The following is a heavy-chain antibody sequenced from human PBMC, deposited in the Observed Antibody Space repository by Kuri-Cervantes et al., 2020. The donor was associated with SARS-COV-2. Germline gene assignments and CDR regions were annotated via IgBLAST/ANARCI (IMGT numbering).Heavy chain of an antibody. V-gene: IGHV4-39*01. Sequence: ESLKISCAASGFTFSSYEMNWVRQAPGKGLEWIGSIYYSGSTYYNPSLKSRVTISVDTSKNQFSPKLSSVTAADTAVYYCARRHIVGATTGWFDPWGQGTLVTVSS. CDR3: ARRHIVGATTGWFDP. D-gene: IGHD1-26*01. CDR1: GFTFSSYE. J-gene: IGHJ5*02. CDR2: IYYSGST.